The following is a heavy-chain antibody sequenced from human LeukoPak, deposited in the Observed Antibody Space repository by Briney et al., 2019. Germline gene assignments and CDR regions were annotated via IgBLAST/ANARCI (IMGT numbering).Heavy chain of an antibody. CDR3: ARASSGSGFGFDY. J-gene: IGHJ4*02. V-gene: IGHV1-2*04. CDR2: INPNSGGT. CDR1: GYTFTGYY. D-gene: IGHD3-22*01. Sequence: ASVKVSCKASGYTFTGYYMHWVRQAPGQGLEWMGWINPNSGGTNYAQKFQGWVTMTRDTSISTAYMELSRLRSDDTAVYYCARASSGSGFGFDYWDQGTLVTVSS.